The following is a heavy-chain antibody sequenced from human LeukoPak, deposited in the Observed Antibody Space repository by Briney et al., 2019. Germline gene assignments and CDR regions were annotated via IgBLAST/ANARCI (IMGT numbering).Heavy chain of an antibody. Sequence: GGSLRLSCAASGFTSSTYRMHWVRQGPGKGLVWVSGMNSDGSSTVYADSVKGRFTISRDNAKNTLYLQMNSLRAEDTAVYYCARGESSSWYDWGQGTLVTVSS. V-gene: IGHV3-74*01. CDR2: MNSDGSST. CDR1: GFTSSTYR. J-gene: IGHJ4*02. D-gene: IGHD6-13*01. CDR3: ARGESSSWYD.